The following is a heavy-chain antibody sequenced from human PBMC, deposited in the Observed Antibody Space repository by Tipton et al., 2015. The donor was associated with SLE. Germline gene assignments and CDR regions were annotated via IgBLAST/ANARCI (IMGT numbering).Heavy chain of an antibody. Sequence: TLSLTCTVSGGSISSSSYYWGWIRQPPGKGLEWIGSIYYSGSTYYNPSLNSRVTISVDTSKNQFSLKMSSVTAADTAVYYCARVAEEISYSSGWGLGGSEYYGMDVWGQGTTVTVSS. V-gene: IGHV4-39*07. CDR2: IYYSGST. CDR1: GGSISSSSYY. CDR3: ARVAEEISYSSGWGLGGSEYYGMDV. J-gene: IGHJ6*02. D-gene: IGHD6-19*01.